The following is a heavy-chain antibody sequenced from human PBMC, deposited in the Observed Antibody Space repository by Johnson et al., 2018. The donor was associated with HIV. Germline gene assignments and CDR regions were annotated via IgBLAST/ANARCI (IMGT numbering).Heavy chain of an antibody. V-gene: IGHV3-15*01. CDR2: IKSKTGGGTT. CDR3: ARGTGTDDAFDI. CDR1: GFTFSSYG. Sequence: VQLVESGGGVVRPGGSLRLSCAASGFTFSSYGMHWVRQAPGKGLEWVGRIKSKTGGGTTDYAAPVKCRFTISRDNSKNTLNLQMNSLRAEDTAVYYCARGTGTDDAFDIWGQGTMVTVSS. D-gene: IGHD1-1*01. J-gene: IGHJ3*02.